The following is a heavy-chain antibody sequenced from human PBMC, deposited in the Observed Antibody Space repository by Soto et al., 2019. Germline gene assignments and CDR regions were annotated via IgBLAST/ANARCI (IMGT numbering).Heavy chain of an antibody. CDR2: IWNDGSNS. J-gene: IGHJ6*02. CDR1: GFTFNNYG. D-gene: IGHD1-26*01. Sequence: QVQLVESGGGVVQPGRSLRLSCAASGFTFNNYGMHWVRQAPGKGLEWLAVIWNDGSNSSYANSVKGRFTISRDNSKNTLYMQMSSLRAEDTGVYYCARRQIPPPTSGAANARGAMEVGGQVTTVTVSS. V-gene: IGHV3-33*01. CDR3: ARRQIPPPTSGAANARGAMEV.